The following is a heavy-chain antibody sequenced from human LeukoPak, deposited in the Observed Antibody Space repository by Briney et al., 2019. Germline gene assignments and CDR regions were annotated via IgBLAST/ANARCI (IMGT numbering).Heavy chain of an antibody. D-gene: IGHD4-17*01. Sequence: GGSLRLSCAASGFTFSSYGMHWVRQAPGKGLEWVAVIWYDGSNKYYADSVKGRFTISRDNSKNTLYLQMNSLRAEDTAVYYCARTNYGDYVRIGAFDIWGQGTMVTVSS. CDR2: IWYDGSNK. CDR1: GFTFSSYG. CDR3: ARTNYGDYVRIGAFDI. V-gene: IGHV3-33*01. J-gene: IGHJ3*02.